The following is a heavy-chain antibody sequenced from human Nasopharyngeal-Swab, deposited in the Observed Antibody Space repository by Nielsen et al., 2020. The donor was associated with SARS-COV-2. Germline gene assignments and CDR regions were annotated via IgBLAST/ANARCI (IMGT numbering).Heavy chain of an antibody. J-gene: IGHJ4*02. V-gene: IGHV3-30*18. CDR3: AKDHDTIFSFGDY. CDR2: ISYDGSNK. Sequence: GESLKISCAASGFTFSSYGMHWVRQAPGKGLEWVAVISYDGSNKYYADSVKGRFTISRDNSKNTLYLQMNSLRAEDTAVYYCAKDHDTIFSFGDYWGQGTRVTVSS. D-gene: IGHD3-9*01. CDR1: GFTFSSYG.